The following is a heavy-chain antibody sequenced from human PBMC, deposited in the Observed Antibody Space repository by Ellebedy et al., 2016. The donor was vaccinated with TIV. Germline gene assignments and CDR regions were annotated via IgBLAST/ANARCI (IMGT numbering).Heavy chain of an antibody. CDR2: ISSSSSYI. CDR1: GFTFNTYS. D-gene: IGHD6-19*01. V-gene: IGHV3-21*06. CDR3: ARTGYSSDWYASN. Sequence: PGGSLRFSCAASGFTFNTYSMNWVRQAPGKGLEWVSSISSSSSYIYYADSVKGRFTISRDNAKNSLYLQMDSLRAEDTAVYYCARTGYSSDWYASNWGQGTLVTVSS. J-gene: IGHJ4*02.